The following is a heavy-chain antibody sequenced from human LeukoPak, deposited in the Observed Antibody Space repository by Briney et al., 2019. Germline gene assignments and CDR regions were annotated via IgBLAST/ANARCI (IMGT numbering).Heavy chain of an antibody. CDR2: ISGSGGST. D-gene: IGHD5-24*01. V-gene: IGHV3-23*01. J-gene: IGHJ4*02. CDR1: GFTFSTCG. Sequence: GGSLRLSCAASGFTFSTCGMHWVRQAPGKGLEWVSAISGSGGSTYYADSVKGRFTISRDNSKNTLYLQMNSLRAEDTAVYYCAKELSEMATISPFDYWGQGTLVTVSS. CDR3: AKELSEMATISPFDY.